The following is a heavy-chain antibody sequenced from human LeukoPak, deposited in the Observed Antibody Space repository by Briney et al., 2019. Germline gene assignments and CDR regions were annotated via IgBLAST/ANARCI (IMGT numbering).Heavy chain of an antibody. D-gene: IGHD6-6*01. V-gene: IGHV3-9*01. Sequence: QPGRSLRLSCAASGFTFDDYAMHWVRQAPGKGLEWVSGISWNSGSIGYADSVKGRFTISRDNSKNTLYLQMNSLRAEDTAVYYCARDFIEYSSSLGRYWGQGTLVTVSS. CDR2: ISWNSGSI. J-gene: IGHJ4*02. CDR3: ARDFIEYSSSLGRY. CDR1: GFTFDDYA.